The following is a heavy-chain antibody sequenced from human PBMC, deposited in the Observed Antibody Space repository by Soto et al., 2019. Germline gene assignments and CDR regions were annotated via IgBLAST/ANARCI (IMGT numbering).Heavy chain of an antibody. V-gene: IGHV3-30-3*02. CDR3: AKYYYDSSSSRGASDI. Sequence: GGSLRLSCAASGFTFSSYAMHWVRQAPGKGLEWVAVISYDGGNKYYAGSVKGRFTISRDNSKNTLYLQLNSLRAEDTAIYYCAKYYYDSSSSRGASDIWGQGTMVTVSS. J-gene: IGHJ3*02. CDR1: GFTFSSYA. D-gene: IGHD3-22*01. CDR2: ISYDGGNK.